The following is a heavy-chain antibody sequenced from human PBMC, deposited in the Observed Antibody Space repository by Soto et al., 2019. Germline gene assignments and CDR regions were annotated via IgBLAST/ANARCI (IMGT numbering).Heavy chain of an antibody. D-gene: IGHD5-12*01. CDR1: GGSLSGYY. Sequence: QVQLQQWGAGLLKPSETLSLNCAVTGGSLSGYYWSWIRQPPGKGLEWIGEVKDGGHTNYSPSLRGRVTLSSHTANNPFSPRLNSGTAADPGVYYCARGQEGVVATHWDQGSLVTVSS. J-gene: IGHJ4*02. V-gene: IGHV4-34*01. CDR2: VKDGGHT. CDR3: ARGQEGVVATH.